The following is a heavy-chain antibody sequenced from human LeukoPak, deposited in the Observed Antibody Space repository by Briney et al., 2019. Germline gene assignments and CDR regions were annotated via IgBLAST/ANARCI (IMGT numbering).Heavy chain of an antibody. CDR3: ARDIAPSAIPDAFDF. V-gene: IGHV3-23*01. CDR2: ISGSGGST. CDR1: GFTFSSYA. D-gene: IGHD2-2*02. Sequence: GGSLRLSCAASGFTFSSYAMSWVRQAPGKGLEWVSAISGSGGSTYYADSVKGRFTISRDNSKNTLYLQMNSLRAEDTAVYYCARDIAPSAIPDAFDFWGLGAMVTVSS. J-gene: IGHJ3*01.